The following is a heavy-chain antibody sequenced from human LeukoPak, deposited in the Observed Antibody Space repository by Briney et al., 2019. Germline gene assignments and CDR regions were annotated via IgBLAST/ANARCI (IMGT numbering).Heavy chain of an antibody. CDR2: ISVYNGNT. J-gene: IGHJ4*02. CDR3: ARVYSYYDTSGYYLGNYFDH. V-gene: IGHV1-18*01. CDR1: GYTFTSYG. Sequence: ASVKVSCKASGYTFTSYGISWVRQAPGQGLEWMGWISVYNGNTNNAQKLQGRVTMTTDTSTSTAYMELRSLRSDDTAVYYCARVYSYYDTSGYYLGNYFDHWGRGTLVTVSS. D-gene: IGHD3-22*01.